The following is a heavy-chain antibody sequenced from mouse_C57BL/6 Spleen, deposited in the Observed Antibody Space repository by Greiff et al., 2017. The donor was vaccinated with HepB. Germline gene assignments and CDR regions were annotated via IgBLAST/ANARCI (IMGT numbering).Heavy chain of an antibody. CDR3: TRSDGYFDY. J-gene: IGHJ2*01. CDR1: GYTFTDYE. V-gene: IGHV1-15*01. D-gene: IGHD1-1*01. CDR2: IDPETGGT. Sequence: VQLQQSGAELVRPGASVTLSCKASGYTFTDYEMHWVKQTPVHGLEWIGAIDPETGGTAYNQKFKGKAILTADKSSSTAYMELRSLTSEDSAFYYCTRSDGYFDYWGQGTTLTVSS.